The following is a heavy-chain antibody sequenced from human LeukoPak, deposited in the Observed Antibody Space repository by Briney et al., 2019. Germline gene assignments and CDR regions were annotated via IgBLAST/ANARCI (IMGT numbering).Heavy chain of an antibody. Sequence: PSETLSLTCAVYGGSFSGYYWSWIRQPPGKGLEWIGEINHSGSTNYNPSLKSRVTISVDTSKNQFSLKLSSVTAADMAVYYCARHSGLRSPLGVWGKGTTVTVSS. CDR3: ARHSGLRSPLGV. D-gene: IGHD3-3*01. V-gene: IGHV4-34*01. CDR1: GGSFSGYY. CDR2: INHSGST. J-gene: IGHJ6*04.